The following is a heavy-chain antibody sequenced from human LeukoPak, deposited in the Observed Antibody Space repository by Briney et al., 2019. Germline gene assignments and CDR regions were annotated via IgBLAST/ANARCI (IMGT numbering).Heavy chain of an antibody. CDR2: IYHSGST. CDR1: GYSISSGYY. CDR3: ASLDIVVVPAAIGWFDP. D-gene: IGHD2-2*01. J-gene: IGHJ5*02. V-gene: IGHV4-38-2*01. Sequence: TPSETLSLTCAVSGYSISSGYYWGWIRQPPGKGLEWIGSIYHSGSTYYNPSLKSRVTISVDTSKNQFSLKLSSVTAADTAVYYCASLDIVVVPAAIGWFDPWGQGNLVTVSS.